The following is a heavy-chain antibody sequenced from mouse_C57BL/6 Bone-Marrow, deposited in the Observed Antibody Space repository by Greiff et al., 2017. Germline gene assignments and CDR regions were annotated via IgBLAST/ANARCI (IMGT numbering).Heavy chain of an antibody. J-gene: IGHJ4*01. V-gene: IGHV5-17*01. D-gene: IGHD2-10*02. CDR1: GFTFSDYG. Sequence: EVHLVESGGGLVKPGGSLKLSCAASGFTFSDYGMHWVRQAPEKGLEWVAYISSGSSTIYYADTVKGRFTISSDNAKNTLFLQMTSLRSEDTAMYYCARPGYGNFLDYWGQGTSVTVSS. CDR3: ARPGYGNFLDY. CDR2: ISSGSSTI.